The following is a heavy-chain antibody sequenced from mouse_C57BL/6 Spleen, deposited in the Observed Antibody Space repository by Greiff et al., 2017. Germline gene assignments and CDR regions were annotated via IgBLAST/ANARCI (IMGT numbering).Heavy chain of an antibody. Sequence: VQLQQPGAELVKPGASVTLSCKASGYTFTSYWMHWVKQRPGQGLEWIGMIHPNSGSTNYNEKFKSKATLTVDKSSSTAYMQLSSLTSEDSAVYYCAHYSNYGGDDWGQGTSVTVSS. CDR3: AHYSNYGGDD. CDR1: GYTFTSYW. D-gene: IGHD2-5*01. J-gene: IGHJ4*01. V-gene: IGHV1-64*01. CDR2: IHPNSGST.